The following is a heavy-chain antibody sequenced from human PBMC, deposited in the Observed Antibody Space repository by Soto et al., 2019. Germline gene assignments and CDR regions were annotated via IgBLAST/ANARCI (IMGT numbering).Heavy chain of an antibody. V-gene: IGHV5-51*01. CDR2: IYPGDSDT. Sequence: PGESLKISCKTSGYVFSNYWIASPPQMPGEGLEWMGIIYPGDSDTRYRPSFIGQVTISADRSINTAFLQWTSLKASDSGIYFCARQDSHAYFSFDSWGQGTVVTVSS. CDR1: GYVFSNYW. D-gene: IGHD3-16*01. CDR3: ARQDSHAYFSFDS. J-gene: IGHJ4*02.